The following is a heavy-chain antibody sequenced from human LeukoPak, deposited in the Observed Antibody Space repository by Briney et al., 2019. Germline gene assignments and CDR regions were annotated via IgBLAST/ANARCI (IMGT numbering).Heavy chain of an antibody. J-gene: IGHJ6*04. CDR1: GYSFTSYW. CDR3: ARFFEIFGAVQSVDV. CDR2: IYPGDSDT. D-gene: IGHD3-3*01. V-gene: IGHV5-51*01. Sequence: GESLKISCKGSGYSFTSYWIGWVRQMPGKGLEWMGIIYPGDSDTRYSPSFQGQVTISADKSVSTAYLQWSSLKASDTAMYYCARFFEIFGAVQSVDVWGKGTTVTVSS.